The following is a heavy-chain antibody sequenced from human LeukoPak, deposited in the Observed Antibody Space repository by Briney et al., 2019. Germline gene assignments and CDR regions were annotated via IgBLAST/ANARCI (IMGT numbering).Heavy chain of an antibody. CDR1: GFTFSNYW. Sequence: ASLRLSCAASGFTFSNYWMTWVRQAPGKGMEWIGYIYNSGTTNYNPSLKSRVTISVDTSKNQFSLHLSSVTAADTAVYYCARGTIEARLGYWGQGTLVTVSS. J-gene: IGHJ4*02. CDR3: ARGTIEARLGY. V-gene: IGHV4-4*09. D-gene: IGHD6-6*01. CDR2: IYNSGTT.